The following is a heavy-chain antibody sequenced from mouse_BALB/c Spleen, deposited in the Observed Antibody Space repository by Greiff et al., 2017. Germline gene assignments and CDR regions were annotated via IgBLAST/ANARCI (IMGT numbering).Heavy chain of an antibody. CDR1: GYTFTSYV. D-gene: IGHD1-2*01. CDR3: AGTTASYYFDY. J-gene: IGHJ2*01. CDR2: INPYNDGT. Sequence: EVQLQQSGPELVKPGASVKMSCKASGYTFTSYVMHWVKQKPGQGLEWIGYINPYNDGTKYNEKFKGKATLTSDKSSSTAYMELSSLTSEDSAVYYCAGTTASYYFDYWGQGTTLTVSS. V-gene: IGHV1-14*01.